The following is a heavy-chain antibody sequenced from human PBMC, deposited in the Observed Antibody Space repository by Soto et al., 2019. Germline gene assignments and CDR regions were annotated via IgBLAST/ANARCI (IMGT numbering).Heavy chain of an antibody. CDR2: IKSKTDGGTT. Sequence: EVQLVESGGGLVKPGGSLRLSCAASGFTFSNAWMNWVRQAPGKGLVWVGRIKSKTDGGTTDYAAPVKGIFTISRDDSRNTLYLQMNSLKTEDTAVYYCTTDPGYCSGGSCYLSDAFDIWGQGTMVTVSS. V-gene: IGHV3-15*07. CDR3: TTDPGYCSGGSCYLSDAFDI. J-gene: IGHJ3*02. CDR1: GFTFSNAW. D-gene: IGHD2-15*01.